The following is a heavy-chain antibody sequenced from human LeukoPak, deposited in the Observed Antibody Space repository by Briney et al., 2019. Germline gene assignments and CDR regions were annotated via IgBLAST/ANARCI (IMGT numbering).Heavy chain of an antibody. J-gene: IGHJ4*02. D-gene: IGHD5-12*01. CDR2: ISSSSSYI. Sequence: GGSLRLSCAASGFTFSSYSMNWVRQAPGKGLEWVSSISSSSSYIYYADSVKGRFTISRDNAKNSLYLQMNSLRAEDTAVYYCARETSHYSGYDSGYYWGQGTLVTVPS. V-gene: IGHV3-21*01. CDR1: GFTFSSYS. CDR3: ARETSHYSGYDSGYY.